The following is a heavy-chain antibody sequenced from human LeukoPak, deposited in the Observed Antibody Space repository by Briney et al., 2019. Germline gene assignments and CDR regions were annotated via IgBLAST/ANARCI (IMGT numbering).Heavy chain of an antibody. CDR3: AKDRYGDYSTSGIYYYGMDV. V-gene: IGHV3-30*18. J-gene: IGHJ6*02. D-gene: IGHD4-11*01. CDR2: ISYDGSNK. CDR1: GFTFSSYG. Sequence: GGSLGLSCAASGFTFSSYGMHWVRQAPGKGLEWVAVISYDGSNKYYADSVKGRFTISRDNSKSTLYLQMNSLRAEDTAVYYCAKDRYGDYSTSGIYYYGMDVWGQGTTVTVSS.